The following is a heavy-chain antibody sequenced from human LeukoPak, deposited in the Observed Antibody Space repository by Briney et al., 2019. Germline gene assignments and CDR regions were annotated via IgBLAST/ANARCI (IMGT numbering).Heavy chain of an antibody. CDR2: ISGSGGST. CDR3: AKERDSRGYFDY. D-gene: IGHD3-22*01. J-gene: IGHJ4*02. Sequence: PGGSLRLSCAASGFTFSSYAMTWVRQAPGKGLEWVSAISGSGGSTYYADSVKGRFTISRDNSKNTLYLQMNNLRAEDTAVYYCAKERDSRGYFDYWGQGTLVTVSS. V-gene: IGHV3-23*01. CDR1: GFTFSSYA.